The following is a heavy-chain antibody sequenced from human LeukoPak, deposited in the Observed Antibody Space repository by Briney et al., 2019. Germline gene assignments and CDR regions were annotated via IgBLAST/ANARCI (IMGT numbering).Heavy chain of an antibody. D-gene: IGHD3/OR15-3a*01. CDR1: GFTFSSYA. CDR3: AGDLDSLDWFDP. Sequence: GGSLRLSCAASGFTFSSYAMSWVRQAPGKGLEWVSAISGSGGSTYYADSVKGRFTISRDNSKNTLYLQMNSLRAEDTAVYYCAGDLDSLDWFDPWGQGTLVTVSS. V-gene: IGHV3-23*01. J-gene: IGHJ5*02. CDR2: ISGSGGST.